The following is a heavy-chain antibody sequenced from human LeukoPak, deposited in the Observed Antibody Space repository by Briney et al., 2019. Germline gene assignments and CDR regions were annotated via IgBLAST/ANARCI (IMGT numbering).Heavy chain of an antibody. CDR1: GYTFTGYY. D-gene: IGHD1-26*01. V-gene: IGHV1-3*03. Sequence: ASVKVSCKASGYTFTGYYMHWVRQAPGQRLEWMGWINGGNGNTKHSQEFQGRVTITRDTSASTAYMELSSLRSEDMAVYYCARRGPGGLDYWGQGTLVTVSS. CDR3: ARRGPGGLDY. CDR2: INGGNGNT. J-gene: IGHJ4*02.